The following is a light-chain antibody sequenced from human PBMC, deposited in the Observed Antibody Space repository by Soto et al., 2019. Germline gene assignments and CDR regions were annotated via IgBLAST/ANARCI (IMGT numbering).Light chain of an antibody. CDR1: SDHNNSI. CDR2: VEASGTY. CDR3: ETWDNDTRV. Sequence: QPVLTQSSSASASLGSSVKLTCTLSSDHNNSIIAWHQHHPGKAPRFLMTVEASGTYNKGSGIPDRFSGSSSGADRYLTIPNLHSEDEAQYYWETWDNDTRVFGGGTKLTVL. J-gene: IGLJ2*01. V-gene: IGLV4-60*03.